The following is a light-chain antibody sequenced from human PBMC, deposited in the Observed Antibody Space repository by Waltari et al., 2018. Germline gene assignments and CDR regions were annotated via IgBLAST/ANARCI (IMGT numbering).Light chain of an antibody. CDR2: EVS. CDR1: STDIGVYNY. V-gene: IGLV2-8*01. J-gene: IGLJ2*01. Sequence: QSALTQPPSASGSPGQSVTISCTGTSTDIGVYNYVSWYQQHPGKAPKLFIYEVSERPSGVHDRFSGSKSGITASLTVFGLQTEDEADYCCASFAGSNTLFGGGTKLTVL. CDR3: ASFAGSNTL.